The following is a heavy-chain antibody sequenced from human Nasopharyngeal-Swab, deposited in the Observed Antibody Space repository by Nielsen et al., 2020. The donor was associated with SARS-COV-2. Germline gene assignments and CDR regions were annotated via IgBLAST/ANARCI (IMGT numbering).Heavy chain of an antibody. Sequence: SETLSLTCAISGDSVSSHSAGWNWLRQSPSRGLEWLGRTLYRSKWYNDYAESVKSRIAVNSDTSKNQFSLQLNSVTPEDTAVYYCARGRDFSFDSWGQGTLVTASS. V-gene: IGHV6-1*01. CDR1: GDSVSSHSAG. D-gene: IGHD3-3*01. CDR3: ARGRDFSFDS. CDR2: TLYRSKWYN. J-gene: IGHJ4*02.